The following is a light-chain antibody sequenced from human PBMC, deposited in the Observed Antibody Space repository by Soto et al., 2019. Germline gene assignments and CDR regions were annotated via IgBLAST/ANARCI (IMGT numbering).Light chain of an antibody. J-gene: IGKJ4*01. CDR3: QQYSNWPLT. V-gene: IGKV3-15*01. Sequence: EIVLTQSPGTLSVTPGERATLSCSASQSVTNSYLAWYQQKPGQAPRLLIFGASTRAAGIPARFSGSGSGTEFTLTISSLQSEDFAVYYCQQYSNWPLTFGGGTMVDI. CDR1: QSVTNSY. CDR2: GAS.